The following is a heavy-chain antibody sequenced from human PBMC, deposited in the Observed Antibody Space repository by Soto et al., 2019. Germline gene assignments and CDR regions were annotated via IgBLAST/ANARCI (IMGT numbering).Heavy chain of an antibody. Sequence: QVQLVQSGAEVKKPGSSVKVSCKASGGTFSSYTISWVRQAPGQGLEWMGRIIPILGIENYAQKFQGRVTITADKSTSTAYMELSSLRSEDTAVYYCARSSLYDSSGHRLPYYYYGMDVWGQGTTVTVSS. CDR3: ARSSLYDSSGHRLPYYYYGMDV. J-gene: IGHJ6*02. V-gene: IGHV1-69*02. D-gene: IGHD3-22*01. CDR2: IIPILGIE. CDR1: GGTFSSYT.